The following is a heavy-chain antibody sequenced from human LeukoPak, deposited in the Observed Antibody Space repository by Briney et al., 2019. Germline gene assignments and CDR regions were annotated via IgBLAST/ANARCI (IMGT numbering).Heavy chain of an antibody. V-gene: IGHV3-66*01. CDR1: GFTVSSSY. CDR2: IYHGGST. D-gene: IGHD1-14*01. J-gene: IGHJ4*02. CDR3: AKDFPPEGGRDY. Sequence: PGGSLRLSCAASGFTVSSSYMSWVRQAPGKGLEWVSVIYHGGSTYYADSVRGRFIISRDNSKNTLHLQMNSLRAEDTAVYYCAKDFPPEGGRDYWGQGTLVTVSS.